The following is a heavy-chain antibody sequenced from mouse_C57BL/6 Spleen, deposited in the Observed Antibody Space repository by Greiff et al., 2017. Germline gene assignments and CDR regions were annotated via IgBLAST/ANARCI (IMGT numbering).Heavy chain of an antibody. J-gene: IGHJ1*03. Sequence: VQLQQSGPELVKPGASVKMSCKASGYTFTDYNMHWVKQSHGKSLEWIGYINPNNGGTSYNQKFKGKATLTVNKSSSTAYMELRSLTSEDSAVYYCARIGGYYGYFDVWGTGTTVTVSS. CDR2: INPNNGGT. CDR3: ARIGGYYGYFDV. V-gene: IGHV1-22*01. CDR1: GYTFTDYN. D-gene: IGHD1-1*02.